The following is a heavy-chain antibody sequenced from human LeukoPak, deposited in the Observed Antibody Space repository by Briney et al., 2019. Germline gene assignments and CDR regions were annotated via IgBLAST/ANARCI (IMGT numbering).Heavy chain of an antibody. Sequence: GASVKVSCKASGYTFTGYYMHWVRQAPGQGLEWMGWINPNSGGTNYAQKFQGRVTMTRDTSISAAYMELSRLRSDDTAVYYCAREEAYYYDSSGTVDYWGQGTLVTVSS. CDR2: INPNSGGT. CDR3: AREEAYYYDSSGTVDY. CDR1: GYTFTGYY. V-gene: IGHV1-2*02. D-gene: IGHD3-22*01. J-gene: IGHJ4*02.